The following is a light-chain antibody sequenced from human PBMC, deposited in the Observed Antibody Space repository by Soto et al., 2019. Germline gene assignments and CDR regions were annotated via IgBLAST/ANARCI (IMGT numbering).Light chain of an antibody. CDR2: WAS. CDR3: QQYYSAPPT. CDR1: QSVLYSSNNKNY. Sequence: DIVMTQSPDSLAVSLGERATINCKSSQSVLYSSNNKNYLAWYQQKAGQPPKLLIYWASTREYGVPDRFSGSGSGTDFTLTISSLQAEDVAVYYCQQYYSAPPTFGQGTKVEVK. J-gene: IGKJ1*01. V-gene: IGKV4-1*01.